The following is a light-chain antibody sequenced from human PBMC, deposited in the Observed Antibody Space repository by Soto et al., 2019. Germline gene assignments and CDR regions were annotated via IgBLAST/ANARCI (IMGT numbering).Light chain of an antibody. CDR3: SSYTSSSTYV. Sequence: QSALTQPASVSGSPGQSVTISCTGTSGDIGRYKFVSWFQQHPGKAPKLLIFEGTNRPSGVSHRFSGSKSGNTASLTISGLQAEDEADYYCSSYTSSSTYVFGTGTKVTVL. CDR2: EGT. CDR1: SGDIGRYKF. J-gene: IGLJ1*01. V-gene: IGLV2-14*01.